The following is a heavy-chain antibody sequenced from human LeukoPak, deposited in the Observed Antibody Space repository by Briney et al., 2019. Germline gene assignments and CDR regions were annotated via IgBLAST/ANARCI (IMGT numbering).Heavy chain of an antibody. D-gene: IGHD5-18*01. CDR3: ARGDTAMVLDY. CDR1: GGTFSSYA. J-gene: IGHJ4*02. Sequence: SVKVSCKASGGTFSSYAISWVRQAPGQGFEWMGGIIPIFGTANYAQKFQGRVTITADKSTSTAYMELSSLRSEDTAVYYCARGDTAMVLDYWGQGTLVTVSS. V-gene: IGHV1-69*06. CDR2: IIPIFGTA.